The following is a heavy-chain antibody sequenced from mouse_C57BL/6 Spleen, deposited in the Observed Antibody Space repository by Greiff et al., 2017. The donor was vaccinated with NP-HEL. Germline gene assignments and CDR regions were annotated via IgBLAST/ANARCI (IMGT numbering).Heavy chain of an antibody. J-gene: IGHJ1*03. V-gene: IGHV3-6*01. CDR2: ISYDGSN. CDR1: GYSITSGYY. D-gene: IGHD4-1*02. Sequence: EVQLKESGPGLVKPSQSLSLTCSVTGYSITSGYYWNWIRQFPGNKLEWMGYISYDGSNNYNPSLKNRISITRDTSKNQFFLKLNSVTTEDTATYYCATLNWDGWYFDVWGTGTTVTVSS. CDR3: ATLNWDGWYFDV.